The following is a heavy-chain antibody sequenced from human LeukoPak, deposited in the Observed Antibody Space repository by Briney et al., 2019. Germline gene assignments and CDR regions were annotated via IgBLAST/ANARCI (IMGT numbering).Heavy chain of an antibody. D-gene: IGHD3-22*01. CDR2: INPNSGGT. Sequence: RASVKVSCKASGYTFTGYYMHWVRQAPGQGLEWMGWINPNSGGTNYAQKFQGRVTMTRDTSISTAYMELSRLRSDDTAVYYCARVYYYDSSGGAFDIWGQGTMVTVSS. J-gene: IGHJ3*02. CDR1: GYTFTGYY. CDR3: ARVYYYDSSGGAFDI. V-gene: IGHV1-2*02.